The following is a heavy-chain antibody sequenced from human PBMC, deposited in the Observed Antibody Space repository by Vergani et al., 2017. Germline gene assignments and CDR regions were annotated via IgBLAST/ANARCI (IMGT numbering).Heavy chain of an antibody. J-gene: IGHJ6*03. CDR3: VREGAYCGSTTCRNPSYVYYYHMDV. Sequence: VQLLESGGGLIQPGGSLRLSCVASGFSFRSYAMNWVRQAPGKGLEWVAIIYYDGSKKYYADSVKGRFTISRDNSRNTLDLLMSSLRAEDTAIYYCVREGAYCGSTTCRNPSYVYYYHMDVWGEGTTVTVSS. CDR1: GFSFRSYA. D-gene: IGHD2-21*01. CDR2: IYYDGSKK. V-gene: IGHV3-33*08.